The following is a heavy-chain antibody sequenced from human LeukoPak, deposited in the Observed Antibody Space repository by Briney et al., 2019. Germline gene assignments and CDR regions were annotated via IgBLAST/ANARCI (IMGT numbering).Heavy chain of an antibody. CDR3: ARGKSNYGDYVDY. V-gene: IGHV3-21*01. J-gene: IGHJ4*02. CDR2: ISSSSIYI. Sequence: GGSLRLSCAASGFTFSSYSMNWVRQAPGKGLEWVSSISSSSIYIYYADSVKGRFTISRDNARNSLYLQMNSLRAEGTAVYYCARGKSNYGDYVDYWGQGTLVTVSS. D-gene: IGHD4-17*01. CDR1: GFTFSSYS.